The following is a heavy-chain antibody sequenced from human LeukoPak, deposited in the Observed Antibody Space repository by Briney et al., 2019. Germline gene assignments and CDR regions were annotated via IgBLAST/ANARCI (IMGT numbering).Heavy chain of an antibody. CDR3: VKVVGITGTIGGFGYFDY. J-gene: IGHJ4*02. CDR2: ISGSGTIT. CDR1: GFTFSSFG. Sequence: GGSLRLSCEASGFTFSSFGMSWVRQAPGKGLEWVSAISGSGTITYYADSVKGRFTISRDNSKDTLYLQMNSLRAEDTAVYYSVKVVGITGTIGGFGYFDYWGQGTLVTVSS. D-gene: IGHD1-7*01. V-gene: IGHV3-23*01.